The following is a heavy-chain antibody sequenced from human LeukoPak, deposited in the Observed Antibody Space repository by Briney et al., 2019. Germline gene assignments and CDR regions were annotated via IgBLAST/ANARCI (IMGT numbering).Heavy chain of an antibody. Sequence: GGSLRLSCAASGFTFSSYAMSWVRQAPGKGLEWVSTITGSGGGGSTYYADSVKGRFSISRDNSKNTLYLQMNSLRAEDTAVYYCAKSWSSYYRGYWGQGTLVTVSS. CDR3: AKSWSSYYRGY. CDR2: ITGSGGGGST. V-gene: IGHV3-23*01. D-gene: IGHD3-3*01. CDR1: GFTFSSYA. J-gene: IGHJ4*02.